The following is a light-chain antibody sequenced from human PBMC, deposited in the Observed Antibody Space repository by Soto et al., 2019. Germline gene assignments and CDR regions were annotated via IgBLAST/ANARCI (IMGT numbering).Light chain of an antibody. CDR1: QGVSRY. CDR2: AAS. J-gene: IGKJ3*01. V-gene: IGKV1-9*01. Sequence: DIQLTQSPSFLSASVGDRVTLTCRASQGVSRYLAWYQKRSGRAPKLLIYAASTLQSGVPSRFSGSGSGTEFPLTISSLQPEGSATYYCQQLNTYTFGPGTTVDIK. CDR3: QQLNTYT.